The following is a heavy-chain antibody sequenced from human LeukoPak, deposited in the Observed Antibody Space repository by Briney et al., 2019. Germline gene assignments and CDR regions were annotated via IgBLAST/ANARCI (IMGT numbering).Heavy chain of an antibody. Sequence: GGSLRLSCTASGFTFGDYAMSWFRQAPGKGLEWVGFIRSKAYGGTTEYAASVKGRFTTSRDDSKSIAYLQMNSLKTEDTAVYHCTTLEGYSSQYWGQGTLVTVSS. V-gene: IGHV3-49*03. J-gene: IGHJ4*02. CDR2: IRSKAYGGTT. D-gene: IGHD6-19*01. CDR3: TTLEGYSSQY. CDR1: GFTFGDYA.